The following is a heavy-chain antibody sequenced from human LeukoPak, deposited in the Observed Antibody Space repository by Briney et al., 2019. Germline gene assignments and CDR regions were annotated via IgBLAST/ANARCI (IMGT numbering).Heavy chain of an antibody. CDR2: INHSGST. J-gene: IGHJ1*01. D-gene: IGHD6-13*01. CDR3: ARSSYSSSWYRDFQH. V-gene: IGHV4-34*01. CDR1: GGSFSGYY. Sequence: SDTLSLTCAVCGGSFSGYYWSWIRQPPGKGLEWLGEINHSGSTNYNPSLKSRVTISVDTSKNQFSLKLSSVTAADTAVYYCARSSYSSSWYRDFQHWGQGTLVSVCS.